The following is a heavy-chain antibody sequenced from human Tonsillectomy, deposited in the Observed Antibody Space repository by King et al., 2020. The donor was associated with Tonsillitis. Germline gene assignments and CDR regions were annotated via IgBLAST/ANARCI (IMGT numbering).Heavy chain of an antibody. D-gene: IGHD6-13*01. CDR2: ISGSGGST. CDR1: GFTFSSYA. Sequence: VKLVESGGGLVQPGGSLRLSCAASGFTFSSYAMSWVRQAPGKGLEWVSAISGSGGSTYYADSVKGRFTISRDNSKNTLYLQMNSLRAEDTAVYYCAKDRGYTGRGGTYFDYWGQGTLVTVSS. V-gene: IGHV3-23*04. J-gene: IGHJ4*02. CDR3: AKDRGYTGRGGTYFDY.